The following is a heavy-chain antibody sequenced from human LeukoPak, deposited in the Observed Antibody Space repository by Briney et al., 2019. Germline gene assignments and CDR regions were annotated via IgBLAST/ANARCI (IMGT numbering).Heavy chain of an antibody. CDR2: INNSSTM. CDR1: GFTFSTYS. D-gene: IGHD5-18*01. Sequence: GGSLRLSCTASGFTFSTYSMNWVRQAPGKGLEWVSYINNSSTMYYADSVKGRFTISRDNSKNTLYLQMNSLRADDTAVYYCAKGSGNTARDDFDYWGQGSLVTVSS. CDR3: AKGSGNTARDDFDY. J-gene: IGHJ4*02. V-gene: IGHV3-48*01.